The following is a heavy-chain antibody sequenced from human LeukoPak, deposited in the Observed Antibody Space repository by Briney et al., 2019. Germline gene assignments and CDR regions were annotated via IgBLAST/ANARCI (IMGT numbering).Heavy chain of an antibody. J-gene: IGHJ3*02. CDR1: GFTFSSYA. CDR2: ISGSGGST. V-gene: IGHV3-23*01. D-gene: IGHD5-12*01. CDR3: AKSEWLRWMGAFDI. Sequence: PGGSLRLSCAASGFTFSSYAMSWVRQAPGKGLEWVSAISGSGGSTFYADSVKGRFTISRDNSKNTLYLQVNSLRAEDTAVYYCAKSEWLRWMGAFDIWGQGTMVTVSS.